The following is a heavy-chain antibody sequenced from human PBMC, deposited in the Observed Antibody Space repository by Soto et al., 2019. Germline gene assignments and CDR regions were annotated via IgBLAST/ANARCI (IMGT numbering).Heavy chain of an antibody. CDR3: AKDQGFGNLGAEYFHH. J-gene: IGHJ1*01. CDR2: ISGSGLST. D-gene: IGHD3-10*01. CDR1: GFTFTTYA. Sequence: LRLSCAASGFTFTTYAMNWVRQAPGKGLEWVSIISGSGLSTYYADSVKGRFTISRDNSKNTLFLQMNGLRAEDTAVYYCAKDQGFGNLGAEYFHHWGQGSLVTVSS. V-gene: IGHV3-23*01.